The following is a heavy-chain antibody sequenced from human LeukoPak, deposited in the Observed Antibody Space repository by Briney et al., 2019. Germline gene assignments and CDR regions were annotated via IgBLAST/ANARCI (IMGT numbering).Heavy chain of an antibody. V-gene: IGHV1-18*04. Sequence: GASVRVSCKASGYIFTSYGISWVRQAPGQGLEWLGWISAYNGDTHYAQKFQGRVMMTTDSTTRTAYMELRSLTSQDTAVYFCARFDSSSWTFYYMDVWGQGAAVTVS. D-gene: IGHD6-13*01. CDR1: GYIFTSYG. J-gene: IGHJ6*03. CDR3: ARFDSSSWTFYYMDV. CDR2: ISAYNGDT.